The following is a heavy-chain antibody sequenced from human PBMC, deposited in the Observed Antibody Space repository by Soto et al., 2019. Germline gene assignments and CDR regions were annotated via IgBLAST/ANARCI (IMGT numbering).Heavy chain of an antibody. CDR2: LYYGRSA. V-gene: IGHV4-59*01. Sequence: QVQLQESGPGLVKPSETLSLTCAVSGDSISSYYCMWIRQPPGKGLESIGYLYYGRSANYNPSLRSRVTLSVDTTTNQCSMTLSTMTAADAAVYYCALRSMAVVPEYWGQGTLVTVSS. CDR3: ALRSMAVVPEY. CDR1: GDSISSYY. J-gene: IGHJ4*02. D-gene: IGHD3-22*01.